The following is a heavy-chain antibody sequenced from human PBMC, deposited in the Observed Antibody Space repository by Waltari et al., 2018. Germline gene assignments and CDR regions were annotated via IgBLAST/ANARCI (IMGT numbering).Heavy chain of an antibody. CDR1: GYSISSGSW. CDR3: ANNEWGLPVS. V-gene: IGHV4-38-2*02. CDR2: IYYSGTI. Sequence: QVQLQESGPGLVKPSEDLSLTCTVSGYSISSGSWGGWIRQPPGKGLEWIASIYYSGTIQYNPSLGSRATISADTSKNRFSLRLTSVTAADTAVYYCANNEWGLPVSWGQGTVVTVSS. J-gene: IGHJ5*02. D-gene: IGHD1-26*01.